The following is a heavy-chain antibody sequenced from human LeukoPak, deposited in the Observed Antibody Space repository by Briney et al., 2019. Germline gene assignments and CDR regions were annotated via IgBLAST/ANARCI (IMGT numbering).Heavy chain of an antibody. CDR2: ISYDGSNK. CDR3: ARDQSEKATIHLDY. Sequence: GRSLRLSCAASGFTFSSYAMHWVRQAPGKGLGWVAVISYDGSNKYYADSVEGRFTISRDNSKNTLYMQMNSLRAEDTAVYYCARDQSEKATIHLDYWGQGTLVTVSS. J-gene: IGHJ4*02. V-gene: IGHV3-30-3*01. CDR1: GFTFSSYA. D-gene: IGHD5-12*01.